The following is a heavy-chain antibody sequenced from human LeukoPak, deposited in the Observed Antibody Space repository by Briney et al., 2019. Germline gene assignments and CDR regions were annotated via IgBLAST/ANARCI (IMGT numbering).Heavy chain of an antibody. CDR2: ISSSSSYI. V-gene: IGHV3-21*01. CDR3: ARDSSGYQ. J-gene: IGHJ4*02. D-gene: IGHD3-22*01. Sequence: GGPLRLSCAASGFTFSSYSMNWVRQAPGKGLEWVSSISSSSSYIYYADSVKGRFTISRDNAKNSLYLEMNSLRVEDTAVYYCARDSSGYQWGQGTLVTVSS. CDR1: GFTFSSYS.